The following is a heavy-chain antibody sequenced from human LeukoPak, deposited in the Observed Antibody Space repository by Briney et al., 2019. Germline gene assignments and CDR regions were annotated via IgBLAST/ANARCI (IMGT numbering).Heavy chain of an antibody. Sequence: PSQTLSLTRTVSGRSINSGDYYWSSIRQPPGKGLEWIGNSYYSGSTYYNPSLKSRVTISVDTSKNQFSLKLSSVTAADTAVYYCASTYYDILTGYPAGWFDPWGQGTLVTVSS. J-gene: IGHJ5*02. D-gene: IGHD3-9*01. CDR2: SYYSGST. V-gene: IGHV4-30-4*08. CDR1: GRSINSGDYY. CDR3: ASTYYDILTGYPAGWFDP.